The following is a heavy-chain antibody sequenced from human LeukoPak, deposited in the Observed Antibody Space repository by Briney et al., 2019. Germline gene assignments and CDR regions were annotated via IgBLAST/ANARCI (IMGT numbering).Heavy chain of an antibody. CDR1: GGSISRSTYY. J-gene: IGHJ4*02. CDR2: IYYSGIT. D-gene: IGHD1-1*01. Sequence: SETLSLTCTVSGGSISRSTYYWSWIRQPPGKGLEWIGSIYYSGITYYNPSLKSRVTISVDTSKNQFSLKLSSVTAADTAVYYCARLISQYNWNDDVTTGTHFDYWGQGTLVTVSS. CDR3: ARLISQYNWNDDVTTGTHFDY. V-gene: IGHV4-39*01.